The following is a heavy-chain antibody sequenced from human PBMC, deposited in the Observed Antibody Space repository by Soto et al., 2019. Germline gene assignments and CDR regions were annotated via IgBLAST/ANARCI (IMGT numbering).Heavy chain of an antibody. CDR2: VSSDESDK. CDR3: AKDSRYQLPDNYFYYGLDV. J-gene: IGHJ6*02. D-gene: IGHD2-2*01. Sequence: GLALRLSCAASGFTFTSHALHWVLQPPCKGLEGVGAVSSDESDKKHGSSVKGRFTVSRDNVTNTLPLQMNSRRPEDTTAYYCAKDSRYQLPDNYFYYGLDVWGQGTTVTVSS. CDR1: GFTFTSHA. V-gene: IGHV3-30*18.